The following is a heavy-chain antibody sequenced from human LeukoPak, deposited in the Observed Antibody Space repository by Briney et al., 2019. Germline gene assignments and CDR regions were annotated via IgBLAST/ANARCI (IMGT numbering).Heavy chain of an antibody. CDR1: GFTFSNYE. CDR2: LSRSSSSL. V-gene: IGHV3-48*03. CDR3: ARLTADYYYYGMDV. J-gene: IGHJ6*02. Sequence: PGGSLRLSCAASGFTFSNYEMNWVRQAPGKGLEWVSYLSRSSSSLYHAESVKGRFTISRDNAKNSLYLQMNSLRAEDTAVYYCARLTADYYYYGMDVWGQGTTVTVSS.